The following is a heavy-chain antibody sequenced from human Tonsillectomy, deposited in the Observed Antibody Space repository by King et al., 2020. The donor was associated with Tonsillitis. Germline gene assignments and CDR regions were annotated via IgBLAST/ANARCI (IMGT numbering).Heavy chain of an antibody. V-gene: IGHV4-34*01. Sequence: VQLQQWGAGLLKPSETLSLTCAAYGGSFSGYYWSWIRQPPGKGLEWIGEINHSGSTKYNPSLKSRVTISVDTSKNQFSLKLSSVTAADTAVYYCASRRGYFYDSSGYYPASYYYGMDVWGQGTTVTVSS. J-gene: IGHJ6*02. D-gene: IGHD3-22*01. CDR1: GGSFSGYY. CDR3: ASRRGYFYDSSGYYPASYYYGMDV. CDR2: INHSGST.